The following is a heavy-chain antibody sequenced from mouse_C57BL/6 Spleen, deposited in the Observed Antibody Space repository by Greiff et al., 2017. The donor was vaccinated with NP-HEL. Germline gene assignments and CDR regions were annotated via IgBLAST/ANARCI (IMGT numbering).Heavy chain of an antibody. J-gene: IGHJ3*01. CDR1: GYTFTSYW. D-gene: IGHD2-4*01. CDR3: ARRGYDYDGFAY. CDR2: IHPNSGST. V-gene: IGHV1-64*01. Sequence: VQLQQSGAELVKPGASVKLSCKASGYTFTSYWMHWVKQRPGQGLEWIGMIHPNSGSTNYNEKFKSKATLTVDKSSSTAYMQLSSLTSEDSAVYYCARRGYDYDGFAYWGQGTLVTVSA.